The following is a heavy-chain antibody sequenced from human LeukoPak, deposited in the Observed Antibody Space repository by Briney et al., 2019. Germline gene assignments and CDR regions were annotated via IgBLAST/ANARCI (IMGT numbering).Heavy chain of an antibody. Sequence: PGGSLRLSCAASGFSFSVHAMSWVRQAPGKGLEWVSGIGSDGSTHYAESVKGRFVISRDNSKSTLYLQMNSLRGEDTAVYYCARFLGRITISGVVPYGMDVWGQGTTVTVSS. V-gene: IGHV3-23*01. CDR1: GFSFSVHA. CDR3: ARFLGRITISGVVPYGMDV. CDR2: IGSDGST. D-gene: IGHD3-3*01. J-gene: IGHJ6*02.